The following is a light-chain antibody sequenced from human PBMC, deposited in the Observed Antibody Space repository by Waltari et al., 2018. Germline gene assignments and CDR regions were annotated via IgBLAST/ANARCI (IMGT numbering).Light chain of an antibody. V-gene: IGLV2-14*03. CDR2: DVS. Sequence: QSALTQAASVSGSPGQPITISCTGTSSDVGGYNYVSWYQQHPGKAPKLLIYDVSNRPSGVSNGFSGSKSGTTASLTISGLQAEDEADYYCASYRSTNTRVCGGGTKLTVL. CDR1: SSDVGGYNY. J-gene: IGLJ3*02. CDR3: ASYRSTNTRV.